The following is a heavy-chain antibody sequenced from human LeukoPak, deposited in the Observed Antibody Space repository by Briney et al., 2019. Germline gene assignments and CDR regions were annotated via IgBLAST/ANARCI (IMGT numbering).Heavy chain of an antibody. CDR3: ARGSSSWYHY. Sequence: ASVKVSCKASGYTFSNFAMHWMRQAPGQRLEWMGWINAANGNTEYSQKFQDRVTITRDTSASTAYMELRSLRSDDTAVYYCARGSSSWYHYWGQGTLVTVSS. CDR1: GYTFSNFA. V-gene: IGHV1-3*01. D-gene: IGHD6-13*01. J-gene: IGHJ4*02. CDR2: INAANGNT.